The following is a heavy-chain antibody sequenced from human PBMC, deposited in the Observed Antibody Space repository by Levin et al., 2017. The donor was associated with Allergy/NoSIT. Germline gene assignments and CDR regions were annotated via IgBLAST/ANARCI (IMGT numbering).Heavy chain of an antibody. Sequence: ASVKVSCKASGYTFTDYYIHWVRQAPGQGLEWMGWINPNSAGTNYAQKFQGRVTVTRDTSISTAYMELSRLSSDDTAVYYCARGMATNVHDYWGQGTLVTVSS. CDR3: ARGMATNVHDY. D-gene: IGHD5-24*01. J-gene: IGHJ4*02. CDR1: GYTFTDYY. V-gene: IGHV1-2*02. CDR2: INPNSAGT.